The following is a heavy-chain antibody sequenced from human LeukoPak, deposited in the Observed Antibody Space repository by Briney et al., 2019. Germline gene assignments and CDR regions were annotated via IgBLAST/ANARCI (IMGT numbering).Heavy chain of an antibody. CDR1: GYTFTSYD. CDR2: MNPNSGNT. CDR3: ARENPSVYDAFDI. Sequence: ASVKVSCKAPGYTFTSYDINWVRQATGQGLEWMGWMNPNSGNTGYAQKFQGRVTMTRNTSISTAYMELSSLRSEDTAVYYCARENPSVYDAFDIWXXGTMVTVSS. V-gene: IGHV1-8*01. J-gene: IGHJ3*02. D-gene: IGHD5/OR15-5a*01.